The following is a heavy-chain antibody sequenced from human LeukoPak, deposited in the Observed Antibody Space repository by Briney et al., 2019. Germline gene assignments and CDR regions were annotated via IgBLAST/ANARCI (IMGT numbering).Heavy chain of an antibody. CDR1: GGTFSSYE. CDR3: AGRTVTPYYHDSSGFHLQY. Sequence: ASVKVSCKASGGTFSSYEISWVRQAPGQGLEWMGGIIPMFGTAKYAQKFQGRVTMTTDTSTSTAYMELRSLRSDDTAVYYCAGRTVTPYYHDSSGFHLQYWGQGTLVTVSS. CDR2: IIPMFGTA. D-gene: IGHD3-22*01. J-gene: IGHJ1*01. V-gene: IGHV1-69*05.